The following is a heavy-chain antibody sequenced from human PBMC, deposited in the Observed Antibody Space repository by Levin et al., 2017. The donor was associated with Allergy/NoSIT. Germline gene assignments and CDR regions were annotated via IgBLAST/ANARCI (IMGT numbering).Heavy chain of an antibody. V-gene: IGHV3-64D*06. CDR2: ISSNGGST. J-gene: IGHJ4*02. CDR1: GFTFSSYA. CDR3: AKDGRYCSGGGCYIHGDPDY. Sequence: GGSLRLSCSASGFTFSSYAMHWVRQAPGKGLEYVSVISSNGGSTYYADSVKGRFTISRDTSRNTLYLQMSSLRPEDTAVYYCAKDGRYCSGGGCYIHGDPDYWGQGTLVTVSS. D-gene: IGHD2-15*01.